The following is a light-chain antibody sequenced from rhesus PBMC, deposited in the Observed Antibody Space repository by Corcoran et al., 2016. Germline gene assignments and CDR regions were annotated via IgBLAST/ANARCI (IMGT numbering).Light chain of an antibody. Sequence: DIQMTQSPSSLSASVGDKVTITCRARQGISTWLAWYQQQPGKALQLLIYKAVSLQSGGPSRFSGSGSGTEFTLPISSLQPEDFATYFCQQCNTPPWTFDQGTRVEIK. V-gene: IGKV1-21*01. CDR3: QQCNTPPWT. CDR2: KAV. CDR1: QGISTW. J-gene: IGKJ1*01.